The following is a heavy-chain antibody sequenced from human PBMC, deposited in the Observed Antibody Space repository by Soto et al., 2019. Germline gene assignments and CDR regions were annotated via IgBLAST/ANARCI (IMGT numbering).Heavy chain of an antibody. CDR2: ISGSGGST. CDR3: AKGFYDILTGFDF. D-gene: IGHD3-9*01. J-gene: IGHJ4*02. Sequence: DVQLLESGGGLVQPGGSLRLSCAASGFTFSSYAMSWVRQSPGKGLEWVSAISGSGGSTYCAGSVKGRFTISRDNSKNTLYLQMNSLRAEDTAVYYCAKGFYDILTGFDFWGQGTLVPVSS. CDR1: GFTFSSYA. V-gene: IGHV3-23*01.